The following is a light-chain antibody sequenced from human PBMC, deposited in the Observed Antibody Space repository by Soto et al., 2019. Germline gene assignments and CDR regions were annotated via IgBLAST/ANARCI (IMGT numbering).Light chain of an antibody. Sequence: EIVMTQSPATLSVSPGERATPSCRASQSVSSNLAWYQQKPGQAPRLLIYGASTRATGIPARFSGSGSGTEFTITISSLRFVVFEVYYWQEHHTLPPWPLAHGSKVESK. V-gene: IGKV3-15*01. J-gene: IGKJ1*01. CDR2: GAS. CDR3: QEHHTLPPWP. CDR1: QSVSSN.